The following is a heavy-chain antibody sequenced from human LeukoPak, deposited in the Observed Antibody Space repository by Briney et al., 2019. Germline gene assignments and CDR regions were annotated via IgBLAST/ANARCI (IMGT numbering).Heavy chain of an antibody. Sequence: SSQTLSLTCTVSGGSISSGDYYWSWIRQPSGKGLEWIGYIYYSGSTYYNPSLKSRVTISVDTSKNQFSLKLSSVTAADTAVYYCARDGIGGNSGSGWYFDLWGRGTLVTVSS. V-gene: IGHV4-30-4*08. CDR2: IYYSGST. CDR1: GGSISSGDYY. J-gene: IGHJ2*01. CDR3: ARDGIGGNSGSGWYFDL. D-gene: IGHD4-23*01.